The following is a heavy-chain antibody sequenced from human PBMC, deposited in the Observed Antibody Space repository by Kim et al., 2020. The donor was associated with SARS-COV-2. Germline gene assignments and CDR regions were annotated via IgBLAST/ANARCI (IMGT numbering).Heavy chain of an antibody. D-gene: IGHD3-3*01. CDR3: AKGLRERRFLEWFTRDPPTTQDYGMDV. CDR2: ISYDGSNK. V-gene: IGHV3-30*18. CDR1: GFTFSSYG. Sequence: GGSLRLSCAASGFTFSSYGMHWVRQAPGKGLEWVAVISYDGSNKYYADSVKGRFTISRDNSKNTLYLQMNSLRAEDTAVYYCAKGLRERRFLEWFTRDPPTTQDYGMDVWGQGTTVTVSS. J-gene: IGHJ6*02.